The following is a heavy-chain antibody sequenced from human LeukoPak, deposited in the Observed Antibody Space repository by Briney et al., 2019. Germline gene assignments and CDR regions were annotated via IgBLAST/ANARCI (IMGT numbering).Heavy chain of an antibody. D-gene: IGHD3-16*01. Sequence: GRSLRLSCAASGFTFSSYAMHWVRQAPGKGLEWVAVISYDGSNKYYADSVKGRFTISRDNSKSTLYLQMNTLRAEDTAVYYCAKDPVNWGQDSGTFDIWGQGTMVTVSP. CDR2: ISYDGSNK. V-gene: IGHV3-30-3*01. J-gene: IGHJ3*02. CDR3: AKDPVNWGQDSGTFDI. CDR1: GFTFSSYA.